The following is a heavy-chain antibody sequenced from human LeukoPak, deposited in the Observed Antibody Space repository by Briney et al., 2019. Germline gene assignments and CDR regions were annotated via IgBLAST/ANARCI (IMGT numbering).Heavy chain of an antibody. CDR2: IYPGDSDT. V-gene: IGHV5-51*01. D-gene: IGHD3-16*02. CDR3: ARRITFGGVIPDP. CDR1: GYSSTSYW. Sequence: GESLKISCKGSGYSSTSYWIGWVRQMPGKGLEWMGIIYPGDSDTRYSPSFQGQVTISADKSISTAYLQWSSLKASDTAMYYCARRITFGGVIPDPWGQGTLVTVSS. J-gene: IGHJ5*02.